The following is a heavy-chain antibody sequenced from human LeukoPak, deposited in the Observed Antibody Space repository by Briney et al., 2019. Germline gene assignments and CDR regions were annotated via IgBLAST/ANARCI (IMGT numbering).Heavy chain of an antibody. CDR1: GFAFSSYS. Sequence: GGSLRLSCTTFGFAFSSYSMNWVRQAPGKGLEWVSSIAPSGGSIFYADSVKGRFSISRDNAKNSLFLQMYSLGADDTAVYYCARLAGSRSPWSLDLWGRGTLVTVSS. D-gene: IGHD6-19*01. CDR3: ARLAGSRSPWSLDL. CDR2: IAPSGGSI. J-gene: IGHJ2*01. V-gene: IGHV3-21*04.